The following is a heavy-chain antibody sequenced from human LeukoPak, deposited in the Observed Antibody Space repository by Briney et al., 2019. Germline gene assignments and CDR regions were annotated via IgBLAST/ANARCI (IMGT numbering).Heavy chain of an antibody. J-gene: IGHJ4*02. D-gene: IGHD2-15*01. V-gene: IGHV3-21*01. CDR3: ARGLLVVVATNTTEGHFCDY. CDR1: GFSLRSYS. Sequence: GGSLRLSCAASGFSLRSYSMNWVRQAPGKGLEWVSSISSGSSDISYADSVKGRFTISRDNAKNSLYLQMNSLRAEDTAVYYCARGLLVVVATNTTEGHFCDYWGQGTLVTVSS. CDR2: ISSGSSDI.